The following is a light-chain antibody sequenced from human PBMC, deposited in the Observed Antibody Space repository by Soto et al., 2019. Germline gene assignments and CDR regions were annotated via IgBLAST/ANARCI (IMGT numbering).Light chain of an antibody. CDR1: QSISSN. V-gene: IGKV3-15*01. CDR2: AAS. CDR3: QQRSKMPLT. J-gene: IGKJ1*01. Sequence: EIVMTQSPATLSVSPGERATLSCRASQSISSNLAWYQQKPGQAPRLLIYAASTRATGIPARFSGSGSGTEFTLTISTLQSEDFAVYYCQQRSKMPLTFGHGTKVDIK.